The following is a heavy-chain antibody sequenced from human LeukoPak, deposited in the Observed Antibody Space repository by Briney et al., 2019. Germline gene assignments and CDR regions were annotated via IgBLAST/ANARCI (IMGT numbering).Heavy chain of an antibody. D-gene: IGHD6-13*01. CDR3: AKEVRYSSNGPYYFDY. V-gene: IGHV3-30*02. Sequence: PGGSLRLSCAASGFTFSSYGMHWVRQAPGKGLEWVAFIWYDGSNKYYADSVKGRLTISRDNSKNTLYLQMNSLRAEDTAVYYCAKEVRYSSNGPYYFDYWGQGTLVTASS. J-gene: IGHJ4*02. CDR1: GFTFSSYG. CDR2: IWYDGSNK.